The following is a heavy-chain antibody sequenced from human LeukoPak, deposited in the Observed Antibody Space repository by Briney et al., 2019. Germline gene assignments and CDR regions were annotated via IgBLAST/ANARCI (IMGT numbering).Heavy chain of an antibody. D-gene: IGHD5-24*01. CDR2: MYYGGIT. Sequence: SETLSLXCTVSGGSISSDSYYWGWIRQPPGKGLEWIGSMYYGGITYYSPSLKSRVTISVDTSRDQFSLKLSSVTAADTGIYYCTRHHRDGAFDYWGQGTLVTVSS. J-gene: IGHJ4*02. V-gene: IGHV4-39*01. CDR3: TRHHRDGAFDY. CDR1: GGSISSDSYY.